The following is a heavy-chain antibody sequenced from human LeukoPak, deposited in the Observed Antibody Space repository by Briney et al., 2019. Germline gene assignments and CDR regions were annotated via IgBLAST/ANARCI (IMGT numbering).Heavy chain of an antibody. Sequence: PSETMSPTCAVSAASINNYYWSWIRQPPGKGLEWIGGIDLSGSANYNPALKSRVSTSVETSNNNFSLRLTSVTAAAPRVYFCAGADVVLRGYQFAFDVWGTGTQVIVSS. J-gene: IGHJ3*01. CDR2: IDLSGSA. D-gene: IGHD3-3*01. V-gene: IGHV4-34*01. CDR3: AGADVVLRGYQFAFDV. CDR1: AASINNYY.